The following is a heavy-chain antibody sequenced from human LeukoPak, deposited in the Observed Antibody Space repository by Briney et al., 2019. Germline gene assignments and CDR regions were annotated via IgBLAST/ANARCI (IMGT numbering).Heavy chain of an antibody. V-gene: IGHV4-34*01. CDR1: GGSFSGYY. CDR3: ASFGSGSYYTKSGWFDP. D-gene: IGHD3-10*01. CDR2: INHSGST. Sequence: SETLSLTCAVYGGSFSGYYWSWIRQPPGKGLEWIGEINHSGSTNYNPSLKSRVTISVDTSKNQFSLKLSSVTAADTAVYYCASFGSGSYYTKSGWFDPWGQGTLVTVSS. J-gene: IGHJ5*02.